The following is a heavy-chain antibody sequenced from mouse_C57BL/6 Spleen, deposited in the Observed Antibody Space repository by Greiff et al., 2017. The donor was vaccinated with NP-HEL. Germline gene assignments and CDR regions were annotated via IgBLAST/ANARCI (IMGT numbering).Heavy chain of an antibody. CDR1: GFTFISYA. J-gene: IGHJ2*01. CDR2: ISDGGSYT. Sequence: EVKLVESGGGLVKPGGSLKLSCAASGFTFISYAMSWVRQTPEKRLEWVATISDGGSYTYYPDNVKGRFTISRDNAKNNLYLQMSHLKSEDTAMYYCARDSTTGYYFDYWGQGTTLTVSS. V-gene: IGHV5-4*01. CDR3: ARDSTTGYYFDY. D-gene: IGHD4-1*01.